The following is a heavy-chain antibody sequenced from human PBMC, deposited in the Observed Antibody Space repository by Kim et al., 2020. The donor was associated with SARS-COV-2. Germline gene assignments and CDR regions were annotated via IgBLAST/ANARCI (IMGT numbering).Heavy chain of an antibody. V-gene: IGHV4-39*07. J-gene: IGHJ4*02. CDR1: GGSISSSSYY. D-gene: IGHD7-27*01. Sequence: SETLSLTCTVSGGSISSSSYYWGWIRQPPGKGLEWIGSIYYSGSTYYNPSLKSRVTISVDTSKNQFSLKLSSVTAADTAVYYCARGVNWALEYYFDYWGQGTLVTVSS. CDR2: IYYSGST. CDR3: ARGVNWALEYYFDY.